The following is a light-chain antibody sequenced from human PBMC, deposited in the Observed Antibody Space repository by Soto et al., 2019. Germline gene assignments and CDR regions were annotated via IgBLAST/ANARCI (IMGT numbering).Light chain of an antibody. V-gene: IGLV2-11*01. Sequence: QSALTQPRSVSGPPGQSVTISCTGTSSDVGRYDYVSWYQQHPGKAPKLIIYDVSERPSGVPDRFSGSKFGNTASLTISGLQAEDEADYSCCSFAGSYTYVFGTGTKLTVL. CDR2: DVS. J-gene: IGLJ1*01. CDR3: CSFAGSYTYV. CDR1: SSDVGRYDY.